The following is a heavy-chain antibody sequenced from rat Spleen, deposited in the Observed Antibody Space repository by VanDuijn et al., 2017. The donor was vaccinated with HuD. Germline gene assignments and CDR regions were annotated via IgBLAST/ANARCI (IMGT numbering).Heavy chain of an antibody. J-gene: IGHJ3*01. CDR2: ISSGGNT. D-gene: IGHD1-6*01. Sequence: QVHLKESGPDLVQPSQTLSLTCSVSGFSLTSYGVSWVRQPPGKGLEWIAGISSGGNTYHNSVFKSRLSITRDTSKSQVFLKMNSHQSEDTAMYFCARWKYTTDWFAFWGQGTLVTVSS. CDR1: GFSLTSYG. V-gene: IGHV2S8*01. CDR3: ARWKYTTDWFAF.